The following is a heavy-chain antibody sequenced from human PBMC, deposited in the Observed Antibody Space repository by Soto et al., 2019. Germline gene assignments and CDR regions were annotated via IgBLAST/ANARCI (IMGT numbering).Heavy chain of an antibody. CDR1: GGTISSGGYS. J-gene: IGHJ6*02. D-gene: IGHD3-22*01. CDR3: ARDTYYYDSSGSPGDYYYGMDV. CDR2: IYYSGST. Sequence: SETMCLTCAVAGGTISSGGYSWSWIKKPPGKGLEWIGYIYYSGSTYYNPSLKSRVTISVDTSKNQFSLKLSSVTAADTAVYYCARDTYYYDSSGSPGDYYYGMDVWGQRTTVTVSS. V-gene: IGHV4-31*11.